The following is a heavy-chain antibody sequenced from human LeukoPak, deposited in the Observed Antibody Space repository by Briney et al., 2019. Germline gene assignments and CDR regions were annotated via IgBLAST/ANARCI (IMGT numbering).Heavy chain of an antibody. CDR1: GYSISSGYY. Sequence: SETLSLTCTVSGYSISSGYYWGWIRPPPGKGLEWIESMYHSGSTYYNPSLKSRVTMSVDTSKNQFSLKLSSVTAADTAVYYCARHRRDGSPTQDWGQGILVTVSS. V-gene: IGHV4-38-2*02. CDR3: ARHRRDGSPTQD. J-gene: IGHJ4*02. D-gene: IGHD5-24*01. CDR2: MYHSGST.